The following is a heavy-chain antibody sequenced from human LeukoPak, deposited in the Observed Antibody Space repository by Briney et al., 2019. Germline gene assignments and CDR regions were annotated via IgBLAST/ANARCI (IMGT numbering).Heavy chain of an antibody. CDR2: IWYDGSNK. V-gene: IGHV3-33*01. CDR3: ARGTITMIVVDLDPFDY. Sequence: GRSLRLSCAASGFTFSSYGMRWVRQAPGKGLEWVAVIWYDGSNKYYADSVKGRFTISRDNSKNTLYLQMNSLRAEDTAVYYCARGTITMIVVDLDPFDYWGQGTLVTVSS. D-gene: IGHD3-22*01. CDR1: GFTFSSYG. J-gene: IGHJ4*02.